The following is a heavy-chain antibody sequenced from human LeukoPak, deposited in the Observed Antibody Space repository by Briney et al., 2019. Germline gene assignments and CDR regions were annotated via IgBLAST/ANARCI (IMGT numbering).Heavy chain of an antibody. V-gene: IGHV3-21*01. J-gene: IGHJ4*02. CDR1: GFPFESFN. CDR3: ARASGPFDY. CDR2: ITFRSDYI. D-gene: IGHD3-10*01. Sequence: GGSLRLSCEASGFPFESFNMNWVRQAPGKGLQWVSFITFRSDYIRYADSVKGRFTISRDNSKNTLYLQMNSLRAEDTAVYSCARASGPFDYWGQGTLVTVSS.